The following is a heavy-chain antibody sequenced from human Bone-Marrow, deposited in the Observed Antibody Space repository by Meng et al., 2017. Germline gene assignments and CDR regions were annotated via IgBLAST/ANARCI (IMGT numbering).Heavy chain of an antibody. V-gene: IGHV3-23*01. CDR1: GFTFSNYA. Sequence: GGSLRLSCAASGFTFSNYAMSWVRQAPGKGLEWVSSVSATGVSTYYADSVKGRFTVSRDNSKNMLYLQVNTLRAEDTAIYYCAKDRASGSYSYYFDYWGQGNPV. CDR3: AKDRASGSYSYYFDY. J-gene: IGHJ4*01. D-gene: IGHD1-26*01. CDR2: VSATGVST.